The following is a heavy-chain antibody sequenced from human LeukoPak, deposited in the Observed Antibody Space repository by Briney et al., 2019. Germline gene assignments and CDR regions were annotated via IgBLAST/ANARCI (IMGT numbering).Heavy chain of an antibody. D-gene: IGHD6-19*01. V-gene: IGHV1-2*02. CDR1: GYTFTSHY. J-gene: IGHJ4*02. Sequence: ASVKVSCKASGYTFTSHYIHWVRQAPGQGLEWMGFINPNSGGTNYAQKFQGRVTMTRDTSVSTAYMELSRLTSDDTAVYYCVRVGHTSGWDFDYWGQGTLVTVSS. CDR2: INPNSGGT. CDR3: VRVGHTSGWDFDY.